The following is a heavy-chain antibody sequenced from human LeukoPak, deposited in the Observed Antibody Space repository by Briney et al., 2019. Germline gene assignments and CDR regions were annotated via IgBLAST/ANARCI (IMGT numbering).Heavy chain of an antibody. V-gene: IGHV1-69*13. CDR3: ARKEVSAGYCSSTSCYSPHYYYGMDV. CDR2: IIPIFGTA. D-gene: IGHD2-2*01. CDR1: GGTFISYA. J-gene: IGHJ6*02. Sequence: SVKVSCKASGGTFISYAISWVRQAPGQGLEWMGGIIPIFGTANYAQKFQGRVTITADESTSTAYMELSSLRSEDTAVYYCARKEVSAGYCSSTSCYSPHYYYGMDVWGQGTTVTVSS.